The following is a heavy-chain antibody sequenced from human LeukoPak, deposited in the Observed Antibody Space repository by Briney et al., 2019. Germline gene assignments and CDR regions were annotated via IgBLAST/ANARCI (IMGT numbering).Heavy chain of an antibody. Sequence: SETLSLTCTVSGGSISSSSYYWGWIRQPPGKGLEWIGSIYYSGSTYYNPSLKSRVTISVDTSKNQFSLKLSSVTAADTAVYYCARHRALAGTPLGYWGQGTLVTVSS. D-gene: IGHD6-19*01. J-gene: IGHJ4*02. V-gene: IGHV4-39*01. CDR1: GGSISSSSYY. CDR3: ARHRALAGTPLGY. CDR2: IYYSGST.